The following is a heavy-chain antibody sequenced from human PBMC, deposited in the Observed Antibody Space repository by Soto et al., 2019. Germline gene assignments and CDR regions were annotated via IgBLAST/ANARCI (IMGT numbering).Heavy chain of an antibody. CDR2: ILVGGST. CDR1: GFICSSYD. V-gene: IGHV3-23*01. J-gene: IGHJ3*02. Sequence: GGSLTLSCAVSGFICSSYDMSWVRQAPGQGLEWVSTILVGGSTHYEDSVKGRFTISRDTSKNTVYLQMNSLTAGDTAFYYCAKATATSGGAFEIYGQGTMVTVSS. CDR3: AKATATSGGAFEI. D-gene: IGHD1-26*01.